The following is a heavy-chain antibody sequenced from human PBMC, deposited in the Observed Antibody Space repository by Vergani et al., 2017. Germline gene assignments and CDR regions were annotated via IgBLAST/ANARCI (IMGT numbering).Heavy chain of an antibody. CDR2: ISGSGGRT. Sequence: EVQLLESGGGLVQPGGSLRLSCAASGFTFSSYAMSWVRQAPGKGLEWVSAISGSGGRTYYADSVKGRFTLSRENSKNTLYLQMNSRRAEDTAVYYCAKAPVRLLCWYFDLWGRGTLVTVSA. V-gene: IGHV3-23*01. D-gene: IGHD6-25*01. J-gene: IGHJ2*01. CDR3: AKAPVRLLCWYFDL. CDR1: GFTFSSYA.